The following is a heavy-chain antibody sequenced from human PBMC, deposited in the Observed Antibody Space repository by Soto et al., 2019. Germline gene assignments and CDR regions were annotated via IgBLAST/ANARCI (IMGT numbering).Heavy chain of an antibody. CDR2: INHSGSN. V-gene: IGHV4-34*01. J-gene: IGHJ4*02. CDR3: ARGQAVAATLYYVDY. Sequence: SETLSLTCAVYGGSFSGYYWRWIRKPPGKEMELIGEINHSGSNNYIPTLQSRVTVPVDTTKNQYCLKLRSVTAADTAVYSCARGQAVAATLYYVDYWGQGTLVTVSS. D-gene: IGHD2-15*01. CDR1: GGSFSGYY.